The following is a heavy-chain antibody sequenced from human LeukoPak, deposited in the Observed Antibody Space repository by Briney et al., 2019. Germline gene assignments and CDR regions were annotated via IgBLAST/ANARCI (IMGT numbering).Heavy chain of an antibody. Sequence: GGSLRLSRAASGFNVSSNYMSWVRQAPGKGLEWVSNIGSSGRTRYYADSVKGRFSISRDNAKNSLYLQMNSLRVEDTGVYYCALLAVASDFDYWSQGALVTVSS. D-gene: IGHD6-19*01. CDR3: ALLAVASDFDY. J-gene: IGHJ4*02. V-gene: IGHV3-11*04. CDR2: IGSSGRTR. CDR1: GFNVSSNY.